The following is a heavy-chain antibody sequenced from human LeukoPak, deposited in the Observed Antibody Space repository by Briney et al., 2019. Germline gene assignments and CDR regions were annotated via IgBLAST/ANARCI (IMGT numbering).Heavy chain of an antibody. J-gene: IGHJ4*02. CDR3: AKVSGGSSWPTY. Sequence: GGSLRLSCAASGFTFSSYAMSWVRQAPGEGLEWVSAISGSGGSTYYADSVKGRYTISRDNSKNTLYLQMNSLRAEDTAVYYGAKVSGGSSWPTYWGQGTLVTVSS. D-gene: IGHD6-13*01. CDR1: GFTFSSYA. CDR2: ISGSGGST. V-gene: IGHV3-23*01.